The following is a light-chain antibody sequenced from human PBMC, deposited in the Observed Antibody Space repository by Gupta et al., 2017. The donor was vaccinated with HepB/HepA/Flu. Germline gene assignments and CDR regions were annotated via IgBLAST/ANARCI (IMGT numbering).Light chain of an antibody. J-gene: IGLJ2*01. Sequence: QSALTQPASVSGSPGQSISISCTGTSNDVGNYNLVSCYQQHPGKAPKLMIFEVNTRPSGVSIRFSGSKSGNTASLTISGLQAEDEAHYYCCSYAGNSMLFGGGTKLTVL. V-gene: IGLV2-23*02. CDR3: CSYAGNSML. CDR2: EVN. CDR1: SNDVGNYNL.